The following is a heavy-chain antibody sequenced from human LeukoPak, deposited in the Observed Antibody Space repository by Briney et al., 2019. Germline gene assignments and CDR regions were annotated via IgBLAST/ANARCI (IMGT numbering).Heavy chain of an antibody. V-gene: IGHV3-20*04. Sequence: GGSLRLSCTASGFAFDEHGMSWVRQVPGKGLEWVSGINWSGGSTGYADPLRGRSTISRDNAKNSLYLQMDSLRAEDTALYYCARAPITSPFYFDYWGQGTLVTVSS. CDR2: INWSGGST. CDR3: ARAPITSPFYFDY. CDR1: GFAFDEHG. D-gene: IGHD2-2*01. J-gene: IGHJ4*02.